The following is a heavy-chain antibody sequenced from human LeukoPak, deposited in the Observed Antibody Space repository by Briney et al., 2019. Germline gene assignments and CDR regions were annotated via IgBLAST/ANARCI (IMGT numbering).Heavy chain of an antibody. CDR2: ISYDGSNK. CDR1: GFTFSSYG. J-gene: IGHJ3*02. V-gene: IGHV3-30*03. CDR3: AREYDYGDYRDAFDI. D-gene: IGHD4-17*01. Sequence: GGSLRLSCAASGFTFSSYGMHWVRQAPGKGLEWVAVISYDGSNKYYADSVKGRFTISRDNSKNTLHLQMNSLRAEDTAVYYCAREYDYGDYRDAFDIWGQGTMVTVSS.